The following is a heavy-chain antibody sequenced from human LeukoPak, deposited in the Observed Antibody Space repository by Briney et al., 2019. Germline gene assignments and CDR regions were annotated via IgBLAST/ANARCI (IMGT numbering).Heavy chain of an antibody. CDR2: INHSGST. CDR3: ARRVAGAGTSYFDL. V-gene: IGHV4-34*01. D-gene: IGHD6-13*01. CDR1: GGSFSGYY. J-gene: IGHJ4*02. Sequence: SETLSLTCAVYGGSFSGYYWSWIRQPPGKGLEWIGEINHSGSTNYNPSLKSRVTISVDTSKNQFSLNLTSVTAADTAVYFCARRVAGAGTSYFDLWGQGTPVTVSS.